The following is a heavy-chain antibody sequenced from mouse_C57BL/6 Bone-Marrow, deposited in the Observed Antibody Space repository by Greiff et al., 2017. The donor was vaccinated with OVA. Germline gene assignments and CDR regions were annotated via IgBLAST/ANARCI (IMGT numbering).Heavy chain of an antibody. J-gene: IGHJ1*03. CDR1: GFTFSSYA. CDR2: ISSGGDYI. CDR3: TRDGLYGSTPYWYFDV. V-gene: IGHV5-9-1*02. Sequence: DVMLVESREGLVKPGGSLKLSCAASGFTFSSYAMSWVRQTPEKRLEWVAYISSGGDYIYYADTVKGRFTISRDNARNTLYLQMSSLKSEDTAMYYCTRDGLYGSTPYWYFDVWGTGTTVTVSS. D-gene: IGHD1-1*01.